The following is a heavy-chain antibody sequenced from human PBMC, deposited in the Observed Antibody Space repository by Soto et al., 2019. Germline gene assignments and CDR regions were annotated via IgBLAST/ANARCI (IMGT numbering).Heavy chain of an antibody. D-gene: IGHD6-13*01. Sequence: QVQLQESGPGLVKPSQTLSLTCTVSGGSISSGDYYWSWIRQPPGKGLEWIGYINYSGSTYYNPSLKSRVTISVDTSKNQFSLKRSSVTAADAAVYYCARERPDGSRLDPWGQGTLVTVSS. V-gene: IGHV4-30-4*01. CDR1: GGSISSGDYY. CDR3: ARERPDGSRLDP. J-gene: IGHJ5*02. CDR2: INYSGST.